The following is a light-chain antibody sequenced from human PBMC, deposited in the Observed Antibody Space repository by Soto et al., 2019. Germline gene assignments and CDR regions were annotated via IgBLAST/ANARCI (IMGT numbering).Light chain of an antibody. V-gene: IGKV3-11*01. CDR3: QQGSNWPPT. CDR2: DAS. J-gene: IGKJ4*01. Sequence: EIVLTQSPATLSLSPGERATLSCRASQSINSYLAWYQQKPGQAPRLLIYDASTRATGIPARSSGSGSGTDFTLTISSLEPEDFAVYYCQQGSNWPPTFGGGTKVEIK. CDR1: QSINSY.